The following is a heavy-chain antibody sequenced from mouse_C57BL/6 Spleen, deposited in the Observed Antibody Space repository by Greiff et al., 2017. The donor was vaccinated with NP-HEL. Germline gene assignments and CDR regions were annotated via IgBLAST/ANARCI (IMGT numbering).Heavy chain of an antibody. V-gene: IGHV1-82*01. CDR3: ASRVYAMDY. J-gene: IGHJ4*01. Sequence: QVQLQQSGPELVKPGASVKISCKASGYAFSSSWMNWVKQRPGKGLEWIGRIYPGDGDTNYNGKFKGKATLTADKSSSTAYMQLSSLTSEDSAVYFCASRVYAMDYWGQGTSVTVSS. CDR2: IYPGDGDT. CDR1: GYAFSSSW.